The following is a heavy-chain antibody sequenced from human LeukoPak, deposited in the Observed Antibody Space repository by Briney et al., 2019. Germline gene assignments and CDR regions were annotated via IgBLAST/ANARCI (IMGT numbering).Heavy chain of an antibody. D-gene: IGHD1-26*01. V-gene: IGHV3-64*01. CDR3: ARGWELLGIDY. CDR2: ISSNGGST. J-gene: IGHJ4*02. CDR1: GFTFSSYA. Sequence: GGSLRLSCAASGFTFSSYAMHWVRQAPGKGLEYVSAISSNGGSTYYANSVKGRFTISRDNSKNTLYLQMGSPRAEDMAVYYCARGWELLGIDYWGQGTLVTVSP.